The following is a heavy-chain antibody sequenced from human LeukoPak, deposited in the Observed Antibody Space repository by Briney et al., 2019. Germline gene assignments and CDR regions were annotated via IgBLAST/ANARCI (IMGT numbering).Heavy chain of an antibody. CDR3: ARGSGYDYYYGMDV. Sequence: ASVKVSCKASGGTFSSYAISWVRQAPGQGLEWMGWINPNSGGTNYAQKFQGRVTMTRDTSISTAYMELSRLRSDDTAVYYCARGSGYDYYYGMDVWGQGTTVTVSS. V-gene: IGHV1-2*02. CDR2: INPNSGGT. J-gene: IGHJ6*02. D-gene: IGHD5-12*01. CDR1: GGTFSSYA.